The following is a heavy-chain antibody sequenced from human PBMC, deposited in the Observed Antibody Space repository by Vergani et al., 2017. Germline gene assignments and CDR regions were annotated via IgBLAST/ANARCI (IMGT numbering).Heavy chain of an antibody. J-gene: IGHJ4*02. V-gene: IGHV3-21*01. CDR3: ARDRDSSSWYPPFDY. CDR1: GFTFSSYS. Sequence: EVQLVESGGGLVKPGGSLRLSCAASGFTFSSYSMNWVRQAPGKGLEWVSSISSSSSYIYFADSVKGRFTISRDNAKNSLYLQRNSLRAEDTAVYYCARDRDSSSWYPPFDYWGQGTLVTVSS. CDR2: ISSSSSYI. D-gene: IGHD6-13*01.